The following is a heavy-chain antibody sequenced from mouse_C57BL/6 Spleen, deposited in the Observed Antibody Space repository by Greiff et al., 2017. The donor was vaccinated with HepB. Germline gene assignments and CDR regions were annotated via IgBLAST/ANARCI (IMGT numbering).Heavy chain of an antibody. Sequence: EVHLVESGGDLVKPGGSLKLSCAASGFTFSSYGMSWVRQTPDKRLEWVATISSGGSYTYYPDSVKGRFTISRDNAKNTLYLQMSSLKSEDTAMYYCARQGALRGYFDVWGTGTTVTVSS. J-gene: IGHJ1*03. CDR3: ARQGALRGYFDV. CDR1: GFTFSSYG. V-gene: IGHV5-6*01. CDR2: ISSGGSYT.